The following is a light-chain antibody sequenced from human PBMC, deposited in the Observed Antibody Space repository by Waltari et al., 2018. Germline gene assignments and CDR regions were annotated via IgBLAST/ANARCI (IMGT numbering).Light chain of an antibody. CDR3: AAWDDSLRGV. J-gene: IGLJ1*01. CDR2: RNN. Sequence: QSVLTQPPSASGTPGQRVTISCSGSRSNIGSNYVYWYQQLPGTAPKLLIYRNNQRPSGVPDRFSGSKSGTSASLAISGLRSEDEADYYCAAWDDSLRGVFGAGTKVTVL. CDR1: RSNIGSNY. V-gene: IGLV1-47*01.